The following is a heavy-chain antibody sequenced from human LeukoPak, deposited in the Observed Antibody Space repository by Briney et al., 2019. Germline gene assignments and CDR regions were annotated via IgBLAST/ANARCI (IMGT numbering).Heavy chain of an antibody. CDR1: GYTFTSYY. CDR2: INPSGGST. V-gene: IGHV1-46*01. CDR3: ARGYYYDSSGYYPGSFDI. Sequence: GASVKVSCKASGYTFTSYYMHWVRQAPGQGLEWMGIINPSGGSTSYAQKFQGRVTMTRDTSTSTVYMELSSLRSEDAAVYYCARGYYYDSSGYYPGSFDIWGQGTMVTVSS. D-gene: IGHD3-22*01. J-gene: IGHJ3*02.